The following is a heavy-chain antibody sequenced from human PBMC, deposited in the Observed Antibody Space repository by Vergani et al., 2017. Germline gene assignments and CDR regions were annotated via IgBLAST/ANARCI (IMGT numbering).Heavy chain of an antibody. CDR1: GYSFSRNW. CDR3: TRHVPCGDGACLHFDH. J-gene: IGHJ4*02. V-gene: IGHV5-51*01. D-gene: IGHD2-21*01. CDR2: ITPFDSKI. Sequence: EVQLEQSGAAVKKPGESLEISCKGSGYSFSRNWIAWVRERPGQGLEWMGNITPFDSKIAYSPSFQGQVIMSIDKSITTAYLQWRSLEASDTAIYYCTRHVPCGDGACLHFDHWGQGTQVTVSS.